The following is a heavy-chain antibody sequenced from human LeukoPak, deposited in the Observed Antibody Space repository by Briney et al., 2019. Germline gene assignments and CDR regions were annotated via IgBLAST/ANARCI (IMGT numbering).Heavy chain of an antibody. V-gene: IGHV1-24*01. Sequence: ASVKVSCKASGYTLNALSIHWVRQAPGKGLEWMGGLDPVDGETIYAQRFQGRVTMTEDISTDTAYLDLRSLRSDDTAVYYCTTSRRFYYGSGTFQYWGQGTLLTVSS. D-gene: IGHD3-10*01. J-gene: IGHJ1*01. CDR2: LDPVDGET. CDR3: TTSRRFYYGSGTFQY. CDR1: GYTLNALS.